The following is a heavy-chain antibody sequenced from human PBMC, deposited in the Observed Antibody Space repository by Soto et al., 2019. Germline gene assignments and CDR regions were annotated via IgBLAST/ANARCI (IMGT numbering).Heavy chain of an antibody. CDR3: ARDSLAGTERSAFDI. D-gene: IGHD6-19*01. V-gene: IGHV3-15*01. J-gene: IGHJ3*02. Sequence: PGGSLRLSCAASEFAFSNAWMSWVRQAPGKGLEWVGRIKSKTDGGTTDYAAPVKGRFTISRDDSKNTLSLQMNSLKTEDTAVYYCARDSLAGTERSAFDIWGQGTMVTVSS. CDR1: EFAFSNAW. CDR2: IKSKTDGGTT.